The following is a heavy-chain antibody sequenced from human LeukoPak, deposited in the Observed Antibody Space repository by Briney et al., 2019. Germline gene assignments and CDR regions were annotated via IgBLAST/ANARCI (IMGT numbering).Heavy chain of an antibody. CDR3: ARDRTTVTTKY. CDR1: GFTFSDYY. Sequence: GGSLRLSCAASGFTFSDYYMSWIRQAPGEGLEWVSYISSSGTTIYYADSVKGRFTISRDNAKNSLYLQMNSLRAEDTAVYYCARDRTTVTTKYWGQGTLVTVSS. CDR2: ISSSGTTI. J-gene: IGHJ4*02. V-gene: IGHV3-11*01. D-gene: IGHD4-17*01.